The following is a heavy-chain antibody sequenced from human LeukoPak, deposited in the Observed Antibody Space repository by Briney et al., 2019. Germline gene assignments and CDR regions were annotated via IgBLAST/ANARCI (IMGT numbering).Heavy chain of an antibody. V-gene: IGHV3-7*05. CDR2: VNEDGSEK. D-gene: IGHD3-16*01. Sequence: GGSLRLSCAVSGFTFSTYWMSWVRQAPGKGLKWVAGVNEDGSEKYLVDSVKGRFTISRDNAKNSLFLQLHSLSAEDTAVYYCGRGFAWLDNWGQGTQVTVFS. CDR3: GRGFAWLDN. J-gene: IGHJ5*02. CDR1: GFTFSTYW.